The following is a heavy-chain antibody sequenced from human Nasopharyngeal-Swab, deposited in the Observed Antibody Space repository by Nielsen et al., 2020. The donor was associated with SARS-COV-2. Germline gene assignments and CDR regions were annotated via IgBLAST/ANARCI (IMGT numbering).Heavy chain of an antibody. Sequence: ASVQVSCKASGYTFTSYYLHWVRPAPGQGLEWMGIINPSGGSTSYAQKFQGRVTMTRDTSTSTVYMELSSLRSEDTAVYYCAREGLRFLEWYRRYYYYMDVWGKGTTVTVSS. CDR1: GYTFTSYY. CDR2: INPSGGST. V-gene: IGHV1-46*01. CDR3: AREGLRFLEWYRRYYYYMDV. J-gene: IGHJ6*03. D-gene: IGHD3-3*01.